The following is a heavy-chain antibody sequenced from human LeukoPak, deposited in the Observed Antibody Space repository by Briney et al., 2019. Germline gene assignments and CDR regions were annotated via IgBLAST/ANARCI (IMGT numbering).Heavy chain of an antibody. V-gene: IGHV1-69*01. J-gene: IGHJ6*03. CDR1: GGTFSSYA. D-gene: IGHD4-17*01. Sequence: SVKVSCKASGGTFSSYAISWVRQAPGQGLEWMGGIIPIFGTANYAQKFQGRVTITADESTSTAYMELSSLRSEDTAVYYCARDGWDYGDYGQAYYYMDVWGKGTTVTISS. CDR3: ARDGWDYGDYGQAYYYMDV. CDR2: IIPIFGTA.